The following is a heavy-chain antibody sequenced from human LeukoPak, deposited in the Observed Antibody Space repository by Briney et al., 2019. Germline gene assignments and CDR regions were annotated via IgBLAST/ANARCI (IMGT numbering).Heavy chain of an antibody. J-gene: IGHJ6*02. CDR2: IWYDGSKK. CDR1: VFSFSSYG. Sequence: PGGSLRLSCAASVFSFSSYGMHWVRQAPGKGLEWVAVIWYDGSKKYYADSVKGRFIISRDNSRNTLYLQVNSLRAEDTAVYYCAKVRTYFYHGLDVWGQGTTVTVSS. D-gene: IGHD1-14*01. CDR3: AKVRTYFYHGLDV. V-gene: IGHV3-33*06.